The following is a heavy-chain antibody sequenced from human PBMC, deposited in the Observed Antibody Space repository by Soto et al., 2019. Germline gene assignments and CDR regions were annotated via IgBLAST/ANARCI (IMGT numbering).Heavy chain of an antibody. CDR2: ISYDGSNK. D-gene: IGHD6-6*01. J-gene: IGHJ6*02. Sequence: PGGSLRLSCAASGFTFSSYAMHWVRQAPGKGLEWVAVISYDGSNKYYADSVKGRFTISRDNSKNTLYLQMNSLRAEDTAVYYCAKDKGSSSLGYYYGMDVWGQGTTVTVSS. CDR3: AKDKGSSSLGYYYGMDV. CDR1: GFTFSSYA. V-gene: IGHV3-30*04.